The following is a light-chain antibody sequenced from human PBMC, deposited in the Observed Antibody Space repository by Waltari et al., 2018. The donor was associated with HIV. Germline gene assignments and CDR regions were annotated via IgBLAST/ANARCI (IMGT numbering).Light chain of an antibody. CDR1: SASIPTASS. CDR2: NTD. CDR3: VLYMASGRV. J-gene: IGLJ3*02. Sequence: QTVVTQETSFSVSPGGPITLTCGLSSASIPTASSPSWYQQTAGQPPRTLIYNTDIRSSGVPDRFSGSIVGNKAALTITGAQSEDESDYYCVLYMASGRVFGGGTRLTVL. V-gene: IGLV8-61*01.